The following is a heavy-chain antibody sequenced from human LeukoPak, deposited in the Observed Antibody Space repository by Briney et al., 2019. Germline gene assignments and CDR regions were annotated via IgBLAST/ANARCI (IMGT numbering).Heavy chain of an antibody. CDR2: ISSSSSYI. D-gene: IGHD5-24*01. CDR1: GFTFSSYS. CDR3: ARLGDGTYYFDY. Sequence: GSLRLSCAASGFTFSSYSMNWVRQAPGKGLEWVSSISSSSSYIYYADSVKGRFTISRDNAKNSLYLQMNSLRAEDTAVYYCARLGDGTYYFDYWGQGTLVTVSS. V-gene: IGHV3-21*01. J-gene: IGHJ4*02.